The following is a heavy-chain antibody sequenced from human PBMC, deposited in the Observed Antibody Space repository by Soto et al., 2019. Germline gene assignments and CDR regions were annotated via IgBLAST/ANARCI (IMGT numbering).Heavy chain of an antibody. D-gene: IGHD3-22*01. J-gene: IGHJ4*02. CDR1: GFTFSSYA. CDR3: ANGAMIVRVGADY. V-gene: IGHV3-23*01. CDR2: ISGSGGST. Sequence: EVQLLEAGGGLVQPGGSLRLSCAASGFTFSSYAMSWVRQAPGKGLEWVSAISGSGGSTYYADSVKGRFTISRDNSKNTLYLQMNSLRAEDTAVYYCANGAMIVRVGADYWGQGTLVTVSS.